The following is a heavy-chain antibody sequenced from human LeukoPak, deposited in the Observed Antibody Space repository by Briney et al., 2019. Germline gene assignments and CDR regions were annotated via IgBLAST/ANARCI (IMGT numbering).Heavy chain of an antibody. CDR2: ICDSGGRT. V-gene: IGHV3-23*01. CDR1: GITLSNYG. CDR3: AKRGVVIRVILVGFHKEAYYFDS. J-gene: IGHJ4*02. Sequence: GGSLRLSCAVSGITLSNYGMSWVRQAPGKGLEWVAGICDSGGRTKYADSVKGRFTISRDNPKNTLYLQMNSLRAEDTAVYFCAKRGVVIRVILVGFHKEAYYFDSWGQGALVTVSS. D-gene: IGHD3-10*01.